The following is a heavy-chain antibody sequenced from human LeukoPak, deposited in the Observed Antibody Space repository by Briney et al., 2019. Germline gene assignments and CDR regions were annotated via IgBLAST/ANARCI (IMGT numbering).Heavy chain of an antibody. V-gene: IGHV3-53*01. Sequence: GGSLRLSCAASGFTVSSNYMSWVRQAPGKGLEWVSVLYSGSNTCYADSVKGRFTVSRDNSKNTLYLQMNSLRAEDTAVYYCATSGGDRSADAFDIWGQGTMVTVSS. CDR2: LYSGSNT. D-gene: IGHD2-21*02. J-gene: IGHJ3*02. CDR1: GFTVSSNY. CDR3: ATSGGDRSADAFDI.